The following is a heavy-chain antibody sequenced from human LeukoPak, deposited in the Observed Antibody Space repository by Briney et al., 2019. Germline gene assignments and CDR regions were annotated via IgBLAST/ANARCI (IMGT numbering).Heavy chain of an antibody. V-gene: IGHV3-74*03. Sequence: PGGSLRLSCAASGFTFGVYWMHWVRQAPGKGPVWVARINTDGSSTAYAHSVKGRFTISRDNVKNTLYVQMNSLRADDTAFYYCARDNGGAFDYWGLGTLVTVSS. CDR2: INTDGSST. D-gene: IGHD3-16*01. J-gene: IGHJ4*02. CDR1: GFTFGVYW. CDR3: ARDNGGAFDY.